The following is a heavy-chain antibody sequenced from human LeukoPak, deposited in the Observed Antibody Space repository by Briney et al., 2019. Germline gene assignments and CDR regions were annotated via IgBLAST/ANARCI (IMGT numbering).Heavy chain of an antibody. Sequence: GGSLRLSCAGSGFTFDNFAMSWVRQPPGQGLEWVSAISGSGANTYFADSVKGRFTISRDNSKNTLYLQMNSLRAEDTAVYYCAKHPPVSYDSSGYYYFDYWGQGTLVTVSS. D-gene: IGHD3-22*01. CDR3: AKHPPVSYDSSGYYYFDY. J-gene: IGHJ4*02. CDR2: ISGSGANT. CDR1: GFTFDNFA. V-gene: IGHV3-23*01.